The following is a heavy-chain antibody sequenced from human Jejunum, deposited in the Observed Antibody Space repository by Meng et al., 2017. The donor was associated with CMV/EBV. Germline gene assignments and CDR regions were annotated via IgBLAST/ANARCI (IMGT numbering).Heavy chain of an antibody. J-gene: IGHJ4*02. D-gene: IGHD2-15*01. Sequence: SGFTVSGDWMHWVRQAPGKGLMLVSRINGDGTSSGYADSVKGRFTISRDNANNMLYLQLDSLRAEDTAVYYCVTNVYCSGGGCRNYWGQGTLVTVSS. CDR3: VTNVYCSGGGCRNY. CDR1: GFTVSGDW. V-gene: IGHV3-74*01. CDR2: INGDGTSS.